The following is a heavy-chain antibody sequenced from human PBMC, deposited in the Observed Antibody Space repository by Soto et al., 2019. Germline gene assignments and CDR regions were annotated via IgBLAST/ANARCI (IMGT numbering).Heavy chain of an antibody. J-gene: IGHJ5*02. V-gene: IGHV3-23*01. D-gene: IGHD2-2*01. CDR3: ATYKLPAADPPWFDP. Sequence: PGGSLRLSCAASGFTFSSYAMSWVRQAPGKGLEWVSAISGSGGSTYYADSVKGRFTISRDNSKNTLYLQMNSLRAEDTAVYYCATYKLPAADPPWFDPWGQGTLVTVSS. CDR2: ISGSGGST. CDR1: GFTFSSYA.